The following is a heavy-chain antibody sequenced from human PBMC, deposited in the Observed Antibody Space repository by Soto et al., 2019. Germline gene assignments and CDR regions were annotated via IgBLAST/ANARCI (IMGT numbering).Heavy chain of an antibody. V-gene: IGHV4-61*01. CDR3: AGRASRYYYDSSGYFDY. J-gene: IGHJ4*02. CDR2: IYYSGST. Sequence: SETLSLTCTVSGGSLSSSSYYWSWNRPPPGKGLEWIGYIYYSGSTNYNPSLKSRVTISVDTSKNQFSLKLSSVTAADTAVYYCAGRASRYYYDSSGYFDYWGQGTLVTVSS. D-gene: IGHD3-22*01. CDR1: GGSLSSSSYY.